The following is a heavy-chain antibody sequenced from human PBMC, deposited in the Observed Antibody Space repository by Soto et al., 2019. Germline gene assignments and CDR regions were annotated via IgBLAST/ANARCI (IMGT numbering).Heavy chain of an antibody. CDR1: VASVSTGAYY. CDR3: VRALRHTAMVSPWFDP. D-gene: IGHD5-18*01. V-gene: IGHV4-31*03. Sequence: SETLSLTCTVSVASVSTGAYYWGWVRQRPGRGLEWIGYVYESGYTYYNMSLKSRLTISLDRSNNQFSLCLTSVTAADTAVYYCVRALRHTAMVSPWFDPWGQGTLVTVSS. J-gene: IGHJ5*02. CDR2: VYESGYT.